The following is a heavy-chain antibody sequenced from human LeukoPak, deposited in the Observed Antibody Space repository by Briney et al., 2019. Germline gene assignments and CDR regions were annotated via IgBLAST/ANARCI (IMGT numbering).Heavy chain of an antibody. Sequence: GGSLRLSCAASGFTFSSYGMHWVRQAPGKGLEWVAFIRYDGSNKYYADSVKGRFTISRDNSKNTLYLQMNSLRAEDTAVYYCARGGYSSSWYFHPSPPPYYWGQGTLVTVSS. D-gene: IGHD6-13*01. CDR2: IRYDGSNK. V-gene: IGHV3-30*02. CDR1: GFTFSSYG. CDR3: ARGGYSSSWYFHPSPPPYY. J-gene: IGHJ4*02.